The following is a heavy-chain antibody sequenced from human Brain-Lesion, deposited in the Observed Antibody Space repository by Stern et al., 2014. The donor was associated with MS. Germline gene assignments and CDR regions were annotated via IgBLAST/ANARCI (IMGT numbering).Heavy chain of an antibody. J-gene: IGHJ6*02. V-gene: IGHV4-61*02. CDR3: ARGRVVPGFQYYATDV. CDR1: GGSISSGGYY. CDR2: IFNSGST. D-gene: IGHD2-2*01. Sequence: QVQLQESGPGLVKPSQTLSLSCTVSGGSISSGGYYWSWIRPPAGKGLEWIGRIFNSGSTSYNPSPKSRVTISIDTSKNQFSLRLNSMTAADTAVYYCARGRVVPGFQYYATDVWGQGTTVIVSS.